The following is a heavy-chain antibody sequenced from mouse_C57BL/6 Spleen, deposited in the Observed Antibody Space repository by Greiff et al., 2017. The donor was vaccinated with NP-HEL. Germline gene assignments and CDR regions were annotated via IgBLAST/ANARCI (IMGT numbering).Heavy chain of an antibody. CDR1: GYAFSSSW. V-gene: IGHV1-82*01. Sequence: QVQLQQSGPELVKPGASVKISCKASGYAFSSSWMNWVKQRPGKGLEWIGRIYPGDGDTNYNGKFKGKATLTADKSSSTAYMQLSSLTSEDSAVYFCARGALMDYWGQGTSVTVSS. CDR3: ARGALMDY. CDR2: IYPGDGDT. J-gene: IGHJ4*01.